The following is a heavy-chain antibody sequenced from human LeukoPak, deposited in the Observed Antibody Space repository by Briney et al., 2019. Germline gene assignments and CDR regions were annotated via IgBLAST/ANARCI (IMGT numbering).Heavy chain of an antibody. CDR1: GFTFRSYD. J-gene: IGHJ4*02. D-gene: IGHD1-26*01. Sequence: PGGSLRLSCAASGFTFRSYDMNWVRQAQGKGREWVSYISNSGSTIYYADSVKGRFTISRDNAMNSLHLQMNSLRAEDTAVYYCARVGSRFDYWGQGTLVTVSS. V-gene: IGHV3-48*03. CDR3: ARVGSRFDY. CDR2: ISNSGSTI.